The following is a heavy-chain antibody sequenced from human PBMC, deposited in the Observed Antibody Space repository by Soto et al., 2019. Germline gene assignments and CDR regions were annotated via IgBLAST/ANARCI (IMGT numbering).Heavy chain of an antibody. D-gene: IGHD1-20*01. V-gene: IGHV4-4*02. CDR1: GGSISSSNW. CDR3: ARRITGITDY. CDR2: IYHSGST. Sequence: QVQLQESGPGLVKPSGTLSLTCAVSGGSISSSNWWSWVRQPPGKGLEWIGDIYHSGSTNYNKSLKSRVTISVDTSKTQFSMKLSSVTSSDTAVYYCARRITGITDYWGQGTLVTVSS. J-gene: IGHJ4*02.